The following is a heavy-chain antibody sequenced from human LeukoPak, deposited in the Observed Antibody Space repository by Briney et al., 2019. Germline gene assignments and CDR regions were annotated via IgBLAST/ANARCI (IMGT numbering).Heavy chain of an antibody. D-gene: IGHD6-19*01. J-gene: IGHJ4*02. CDR3: ARDRPASGWRFGEGSKRPHYFDY. Sequence: GGSLRLSCAASGFTFSSYWMSWVRQAPGKGLEWVANIKKDGSEKYYVDSVKGRFTISRDNAKTSLYLQMNSLRAEDTAVYFCARDRPASGWRFGEGSKRPHYFDYWGQGTLVTVSS. CDR1: GFTFSSYW. CDR2: IKKDGSEK. V-gene: IGHV3-7*01.